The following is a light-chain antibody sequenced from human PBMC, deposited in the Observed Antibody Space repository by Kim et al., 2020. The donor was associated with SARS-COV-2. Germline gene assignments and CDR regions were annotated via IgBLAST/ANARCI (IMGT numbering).Light chain of an antibody. CDR3: QAWDTTSAV. CDR2: QNN. J-gene: IGLJ3*02. Sequence: SYELTQPRSVSVSPGQTASITCSGDKLGDTFTCWYQQKPGQSPVLVIYQNNRRPSGIPERFSGSNSGNTATLTISGTQAMDEADYFCQAWDTTSAVFGGG. CDR1: KLGDTF. V-gene: IGLV3-1*01.